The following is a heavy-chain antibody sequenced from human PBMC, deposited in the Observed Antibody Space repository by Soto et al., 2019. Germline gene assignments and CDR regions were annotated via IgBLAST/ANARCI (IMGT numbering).Heavy chain of an antibody. Sequence: SETLSLTCTVSGGPISSGGYYWSWIRQHPGKGLEWIGYIYYSGSTYYNPSLKSRVTISVDTSKNQFSLKLSSVTAADTAVYYCARGGYYYDSSGYYSAGVGAFDIWGQGTMVTVSS. V-gene: IGHV4-31*03. J-gene: IGHJ3*02. CDR3: ARGGYYYDSSGYYSAGVGAFDI. CDR2: IYYSGST. D-gene: IGHD3-22*01. CDR1: GGPISSGGYY.